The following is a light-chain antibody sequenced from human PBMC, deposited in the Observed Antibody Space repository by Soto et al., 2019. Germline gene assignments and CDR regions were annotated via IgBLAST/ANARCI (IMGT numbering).Light chain of an antibody. CDR3: SSYTSSLYV. CDR2: DVS. Sequence: QLVLTQPASVSGSPGQSITISCTGTSSDVGGYNYVSWYQQHPGKAPKLMIYDVSNRPSGVSNRFSGSKSGNTASLTISGLQAEDEADYYCSSYTSSLYVFGTGTKVTVL. V-gene: IGLV2-14*01. CDR1: SSDVGGYNY. J-gene: IGLJ1*01.